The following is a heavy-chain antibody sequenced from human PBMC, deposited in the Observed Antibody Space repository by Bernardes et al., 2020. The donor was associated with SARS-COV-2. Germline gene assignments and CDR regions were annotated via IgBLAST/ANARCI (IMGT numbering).Heavy chain of an antibody. Sequence: SETLSLTCAVYGGSFSGRYWTWIRQPPGKGLEWIGEINQSGSTNYNPSLKSRVTSSVDTSKKQFSLKLRSVTAADTAVYYCVRGAGFGEFNGYDNWGQGTLVTVSS. J-gene: IGHJ4*02. CDR3: VRGAGFGEFNGYDN. CDR1: GGSFSGRY. D-gene: IGHD3-10*01. V-gene: IGHV4-34*01. CDR2: INQSGST.